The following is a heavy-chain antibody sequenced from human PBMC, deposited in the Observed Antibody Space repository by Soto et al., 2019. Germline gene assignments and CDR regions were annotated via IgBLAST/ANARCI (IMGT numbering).Heavy chain of an antibody. CDR3: ERRNSKVYYGMDV. CDR1: GGSVSSSSHY. D-gene: IGHD4-4*01. J-gene: IGHJ6*02. Sequence: PXETLSLTCTVSGGSVSSSSHYGGWIRQPPGKGLEWIGSIYYSGSTYYNPSPKSRVTISVDTSENQFSLKLSSVTAADTAVYYCERRNSKVYYGMDVWGQGTTVTVSS. V-gene: IGHV4-39*01. CDR2: IYYSGST.